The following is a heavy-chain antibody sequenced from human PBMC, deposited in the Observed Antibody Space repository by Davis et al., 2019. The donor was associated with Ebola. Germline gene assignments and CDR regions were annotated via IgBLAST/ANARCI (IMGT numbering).Heavy chain of an antibody. Sequence: PGGSLRLSCTASGGSISSHYWSWIRQPPGKGLEWIGYIYYSGSTNYNPSLKSRVTISVDTSKNQFSLKLSSVTAADTAVYYCARSTGSSGYYYPYYYYGMDVWGQGTTVTVSS. CDR2: IYYSGST. CDR3: ARSTGSSGYYYPYYYYGMDV. CDR1: GGSISSHY. V-gene: IGHV4-59*11. D-gene: IGHD3-22*01. J-gene: IGHJ6*02.